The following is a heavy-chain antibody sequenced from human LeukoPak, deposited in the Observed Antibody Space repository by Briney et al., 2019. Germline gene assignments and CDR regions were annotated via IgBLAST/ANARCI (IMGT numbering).Heavy chain of an antibody. V-gene: IGHV1-8*01. CDR1: GYTFTSYD. J-gene: IGHJ4*02. CDR3: ARGLLWFGELYEGDY. CDR2: VNPNSGNT. D-gene: IGHD3-10*01. Sequence: ASVKVSSKASGYTFTSYDINWVRQATGQGLEWMGWVNPNSGNTGYAQKFQGRVTMTRNTSISTAYMELSSLRSEDTAVYYCARGLLWFGELYEGDYWGQGTLVTVSS.